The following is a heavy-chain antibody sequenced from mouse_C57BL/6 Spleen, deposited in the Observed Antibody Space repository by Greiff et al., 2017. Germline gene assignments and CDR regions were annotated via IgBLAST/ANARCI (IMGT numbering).Heavy chain of an antibody. J-gene: IGHJ1*03. CDR2: IYPRSGNT. Sequence: QVQLKESGAELARPGASVKLSCKASGYTFTSYGISWVKQRTGQGLEWIGEIYPRSGNTYYNEKFKGKATLTADKSSSTAYMELRSLTSEDSAVYFCARGGYYGSSYSYFDVWGTGTTVTVSS. CDR1: GYTFTSYG. CDR3: ARGGYYGSSYSYFDV. V-gene: IGHV1-81*01. D-gene: IGHD1-1*01.